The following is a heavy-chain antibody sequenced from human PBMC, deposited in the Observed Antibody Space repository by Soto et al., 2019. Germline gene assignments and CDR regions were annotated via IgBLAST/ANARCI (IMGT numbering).Heavy chain of an antibody. CDR2: ISYDGSNK. Sequence: GGSLRLSCAASGFTFSSYGMHWVRQAPGKGLEWVAVISYDGSNKYYADSVKGRFTISRDNSKNTLYLQMNSLRAEDTAVYYCAKEPSSGWYWAINWFDPWGQGTLVTAPQ. D-gene: IGHD6-19*01. CDR3: AKEPSSGWYWAINWFDP. V-gene: IGHV3-30*18. CDR1: GFTFSSYG. J-gene: IGHJ5*02.